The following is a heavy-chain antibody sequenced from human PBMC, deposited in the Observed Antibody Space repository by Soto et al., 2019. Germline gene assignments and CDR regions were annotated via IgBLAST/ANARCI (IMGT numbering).Heavy chain of an antibody. D-gene: IGHD5-18*01. CDR2: IIPIFGTA. CDR1: GGTFSSYA. V-gene: IGHV1-69*01. CDR3: ARDLKDTARVVGYYYGMDV. Sequence: ASWKFTCKDSGGTFSSYAISWVRQAPGQGLEWMGGIIPIFGTANYAQKFQGRVTITADESTSTAYMELSSLRSEDTAVYYCARDLKDTARVVGYYYGMDVWGQGTTVTVSS. J-gene: IGHJ6*02.